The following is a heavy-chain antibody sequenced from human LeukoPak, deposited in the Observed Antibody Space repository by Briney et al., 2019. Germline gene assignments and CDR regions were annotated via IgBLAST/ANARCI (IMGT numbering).Heavy chain of an antibody. CDR2: IHSDGST. CDR3: ARGQV. Sequence: GGSLRLSCAASGLTVSNNYVSWVRQAPGKGLEWVSVIHSDGSTYYADSVKGRFTISRDNSKNTVYLQMNSLRADDTAVYFCARGQVWGQGTLVTVSS. CDR1: GLTVSNNY. J-gene: IGHJ4*02. V-gene: IGHV3-53*01.